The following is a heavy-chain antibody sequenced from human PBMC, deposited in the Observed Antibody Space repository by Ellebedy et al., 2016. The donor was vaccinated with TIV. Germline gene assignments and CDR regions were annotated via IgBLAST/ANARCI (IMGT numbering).Heavy chain of an antibody. CDR3: ARVSGSCAP. J-gene: IGHJ5*02. D-gene: IGHD3-10*01. CDR2: VSHGGSA. Sequence: MPGGSLRLSCAVSSGSITSSDWPTWVRQSRAKGLEWNGEVSHGGSANYNPSLRSRVVMSLDKSKNRFSLNLTSLTAADTAVYYCARVSGSCAPWGQGSLVIVS. CDR1: SGSITSSDW. V-gene: IGHV4-4*02.